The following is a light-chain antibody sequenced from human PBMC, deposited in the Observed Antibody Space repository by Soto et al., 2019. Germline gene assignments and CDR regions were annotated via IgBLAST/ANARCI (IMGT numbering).Light chain of an antibody. CDR1: SRDVGGHSL. V-gene: IGLV2-23*01. Sequence: QLVLTQPASVSGSPGQSITVSCTGTSRDVGGHSLVSWYHQNPGKAPKLVIYEDTKRPSGVSYRLSGSKSGDTASLTISGLQAEDEGDYYCCLYASRTAIFGGGTKVTVL. CDR2: EDT. J-gene: IGLJ2*01. CDR3: CLYASRTAI.